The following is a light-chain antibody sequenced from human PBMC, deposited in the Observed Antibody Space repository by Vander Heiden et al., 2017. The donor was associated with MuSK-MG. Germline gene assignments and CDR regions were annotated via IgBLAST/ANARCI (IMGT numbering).Light chain of an antibody. CDR2: WAS. Sequence: DIVMTQSPDFLAVSLGERATINCKSSQSILYSSDNDNDLNYLAWYQQKPGQPPKLLIYWASTRQSGVPDRFSGSGSGTDFTLTISSVQAEDVAVYYCQHYDSTPSTFGPGTKLEIK. J-gene: IGKJ2*01. CDR1: QSILYSSDNDNDLNY. V-gene: IGKV4-1*01. CDR3: QHYDSTPST.